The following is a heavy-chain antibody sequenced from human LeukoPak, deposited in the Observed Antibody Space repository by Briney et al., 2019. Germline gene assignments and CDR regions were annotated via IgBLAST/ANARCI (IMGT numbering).Heavy chain of an antibody. J-gene: IGHJ4*02. V-gene: IGHV4-39*01. CDR2: IYYSGST. CDR3: ARLHCSSTSCFSAFDY. Sequence: SETLSLTCSVSGVSISSSSYYWAWIRQPPGKGLEWIGSIYYSGSTYYNPSLKSRLTISVDTSKNQFSLTLSSVTAADTAVYYCARLHCSSTSCFSAFDYWGQGTLVIVSS. CDR1: GVSISSSSYY. D-gene: IGHD2-2*01.